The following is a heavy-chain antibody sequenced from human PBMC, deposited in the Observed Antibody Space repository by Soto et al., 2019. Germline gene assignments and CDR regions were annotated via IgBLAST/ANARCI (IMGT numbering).Heavy chain of an antibody. Sequence: QSGGSLRLSCTASGFTFSDYAMSWFRQAPGKGLEWVGFIRSKAYGGTTEYAASVKGRFTISRDDSKSIAYLQMNSLKTEDTAVYYCTRNYSIFGGDYYGMDVWGQGTTVTVSS. CDR1: GFTFSDYA. V-gene: IGHV3-49*03. D-gene: IGHD3-3*01. CDR2: IRSKAYGGTT. CDR3: TRNYSIFGGDYYGMDV. J-gene: IGHJ6*02.